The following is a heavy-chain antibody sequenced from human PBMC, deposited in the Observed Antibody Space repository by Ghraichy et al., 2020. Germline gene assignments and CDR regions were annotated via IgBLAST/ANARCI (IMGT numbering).Heavy chain of an antibody. Sequence: SETLSLTCSVSGGSISDYYWSWIRQPPGKGLEWIAFIYYNGSTNYNPSLKSQVTISVDTSKNQFSLKLSSVTAADTAVYYCARDCSGGSCYPIEGFDPWGQGTLVTVSS. D-gene: IGHD2-15*01. CDR3: ARDCSGGSCYPIEGFDP. J-gene: IGHJ5*02. CDR1: GGSISDYY. V-gene: IGHV4-59*13. CDR2: IYYNGST.